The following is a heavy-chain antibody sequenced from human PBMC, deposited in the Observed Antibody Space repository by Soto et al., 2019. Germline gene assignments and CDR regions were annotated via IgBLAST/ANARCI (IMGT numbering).Heavy chain of an antibody. J-gene: IGHJ4*02. CDR2: IYHSGST. V-gene: IGHV4-38-2*01. CDR1: GYSISSGYY. CDR3: ASSEDWNYVFDY. Sequence: SETLSLTCAVSGYSISSGYYWGWIRQPPGKGLEWIGSIYHSGSTYYNPSLKSRVTISVDTSKNQLSLKLSSVTAADTAVYYCASSEDWNYVFDYWGQGTLVTVSS. D-gene: IGHD1-7*01.